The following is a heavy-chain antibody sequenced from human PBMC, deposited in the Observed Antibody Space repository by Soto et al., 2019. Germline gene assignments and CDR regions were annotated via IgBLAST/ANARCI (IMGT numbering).Heavy chain of an antibody. CDR1: GFALTTYT. Sequence: EVQLVESGGGLVAPGGSLRLSCVASGFALTTYTMNWVRQAPGTGLEWVSSINGRSNYKYYSDSVMGRFTVSRDNAQNSLFLQMSRLGPEDTAVYYCVREDGVVGASSAFDSWGQGTPVTVSS. D-gene: IGHD1-26*01. CDR2: INGRSNYK. J-gene: IGHJ4*02. V-gene: IGHV3-21*02. CDR3: VREDGVVGASSAFDS.